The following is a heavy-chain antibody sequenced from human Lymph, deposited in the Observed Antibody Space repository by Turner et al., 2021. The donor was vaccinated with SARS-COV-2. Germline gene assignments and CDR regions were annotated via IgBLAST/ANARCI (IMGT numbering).Heavy chain of an antibody. CDR2: ISGDGGGT. J-gene: IGHJ4*02. D-gene: IGHD2-15*01. Sequence: EVQLVASWGGVVQPGGSLRLSCAASGFTFDDYAMHWVRQAPGKGLEWVSLISGDGGGTYYADSVKGRFTISRDNSKNSLSLQMKSLRAEDTALYYCAKDPGYCSGGSCYSRTYFDFWGQGTLVTVSA. CDR3: AKDPGYCSGGSCYSRTYFDF. V-gene: IGHV3-43*02. CDR1: GFTFDDYA.